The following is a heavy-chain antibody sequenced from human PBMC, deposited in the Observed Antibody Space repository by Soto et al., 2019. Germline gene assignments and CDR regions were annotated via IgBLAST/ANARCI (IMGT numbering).Heavy chain of an antibody. Sequence: GGSLRLSCAASVFTVSTSYMGWVRQAPGKWLEWFSSIYTGVNTYXTESVRGRXXISTDNFRDTLXLQMNXLRFEDTAMYYCARHVGSYWYFDLWRRGTLVTVSS. D-gene: IGHD1-26*01. CDR2: IYTGVNT. CDR3: ARHVGSYWYFDL. J-gene: IGHJ2*01. V-gene: IGHV3-66*04. CDR1: VFTVSTSY.